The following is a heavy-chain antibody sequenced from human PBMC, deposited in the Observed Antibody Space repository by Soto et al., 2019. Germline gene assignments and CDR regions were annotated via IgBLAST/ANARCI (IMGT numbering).Heavy chain of an antibody. V-gene: IGHV4-30-2*01. CDR1: GGSISSGGYS. D-gene: IGHD6-19*01. J-gene: IGHJ4*02. CDR3: ARQTDYSSGGPDN. CDR2: IYHSGST. Sequence: PSETLSLTCAVSGGSISSGGYSWSWIRQPPGKGLEWIGYIYHSGSTYYNPSLKSRVTISVDRSKNQFSLKLSSVTAADTAVYSWARQTDYSSGGPDNWGKETLVTVSS.